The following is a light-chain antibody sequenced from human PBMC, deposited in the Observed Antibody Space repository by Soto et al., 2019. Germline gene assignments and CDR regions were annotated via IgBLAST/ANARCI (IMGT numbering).Light chain of an antibody. J-gene: IGKJ1*01. Sequence: DIQMTQSPSTLSASVEDRVTIICRASQSISRWLAWYHQKPGKAPKLLIYDASSVESGVPSRFSGSGSGTEFTLTISTLQPDDFATYYCQQYDSYPWTYGQGTKVEIK. CDR3: QQYDSYPWT. CDR1: QSISRW. CDR2: DAS. V-gene: IGKV1-5*02.